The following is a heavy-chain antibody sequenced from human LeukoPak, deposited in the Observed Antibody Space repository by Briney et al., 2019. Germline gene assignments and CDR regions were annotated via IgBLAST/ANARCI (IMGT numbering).Heavy chain of an antibody. CDR3: ARGGCSGGSCYIYFDY. CDR2: INHSGST. Sequence: SETLSLTCAVYGGSFSGYYWSWIRQPPGKGLEWIGEINHSGSTNYNPSLKSRVTISVDTSKNQFSLKLSSVTAADTAVYYCARGGCSGGSCYIYFDYWGQGTLVTVSS. V-gene: IGHV4-34*01. D-gene: IGHD2-15*01. CDR1: GGSFSGYY. J-gene: IGHJ4*02.